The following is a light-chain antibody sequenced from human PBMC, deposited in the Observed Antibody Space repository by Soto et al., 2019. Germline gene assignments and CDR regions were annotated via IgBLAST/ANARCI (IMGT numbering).Light chain of an antibody. CDR1: QSIRDW. CDR3: QQYKTYSPWT. V-gene: IGKV1-5*03. J-gene: IGKJ1*01. Sequence: DIQMTQSPSTLSSSVLDIVTITYLSSQSIRDWLAWYQQKPGKALKLLIYKASSLESGVPSRFSGSGSGTEFTLTISSLQPDDFATYYCQQYKTYSPWTFGQGTKVDTK. CDR2: KAS.